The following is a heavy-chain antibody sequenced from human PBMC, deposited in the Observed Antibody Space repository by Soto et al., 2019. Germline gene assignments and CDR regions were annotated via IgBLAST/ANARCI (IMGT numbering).Heavy chain of an antibody. V-gene: IGHV4-31*03. Sequence: QVQLQESGPGLVKPSQTLSLTCTVSGGSISSGGYYWSWIRQHPGKGLEWIGYIYYSGSTYYNPSLKSRVTISVDTSKNQFSLKLSSVTAADTAVYYCASFYNILGYCSSTSCYSQSFANAFDIWGQGTMVTVSS. CDR1: GGSISSGGYY. CDR2: IYYSGST. CDR3: ASFYNILGYCSSTSCYSQSFANAFDI. D-gene: IGHD2-2*01. J-gene: IGHJ3*02.